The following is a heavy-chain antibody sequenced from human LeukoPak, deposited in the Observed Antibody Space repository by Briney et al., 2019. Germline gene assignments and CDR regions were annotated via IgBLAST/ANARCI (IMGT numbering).Heavy chain of an antibody. Sequence: SETLSLTCTVSGGSISTYYWSWIRQPPGKGLEWIAYIYYSGTTDYNPSLKSRVTITLDTSKNQFSLKLNSVTAADTAVYYCARSYDSRGYFYYGMDVCGQGTTVTVSS. D-gene: IGHD3-22*01. CDR3: ARSYDSRGYFYYGMDV. CDR1: GGSISTYY. J-gene: IGHJ6*02. CDR2: IYYSGTT. V-gene: IGHV4-59*01.